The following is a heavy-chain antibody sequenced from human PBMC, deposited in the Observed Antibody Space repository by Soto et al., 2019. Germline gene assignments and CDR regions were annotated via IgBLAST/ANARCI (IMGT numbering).Heavy chain of an antibody. J-gene: IGHJ4*02. CDR3: ARSHYDFWSGYEYYFDY. CDR1: GGSISSYY. CDR2: IYYSGST. Sequence: PSETLSLTCTVSGGSISSYYWSWIRQPPGKGLEWIGYIYYSGSTNYNPFLKSRVTISVDTSKNQFSLKLSSVTAADTAVYYCARSHYDFWSGYEYYFDYWGQGTLVTVSS. D-gene: IGHD3-3*01. V-gene: IGHV4-59*01.